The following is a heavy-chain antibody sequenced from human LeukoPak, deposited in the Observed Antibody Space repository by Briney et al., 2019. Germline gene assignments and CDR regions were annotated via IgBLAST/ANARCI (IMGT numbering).Heavy chain of an antibody. Sequence: AGGSLRLSCAASGFTFSSYWMHWVRQAPGKGLVWVSRIKSDGSSADYADSVEGRFTISRDNAKNTLYLQMNSLRAEDTAVYYCIAAAGTVGWGQGTLVTVSS. D-gene: IGHD6-13*01. V-gene: IGHV3-74*01. J-gene: IGHJ4*02. CDR1: GFTFSSYW. CDR3: IAAAGTVG. CDR2: IKSDGSSA.